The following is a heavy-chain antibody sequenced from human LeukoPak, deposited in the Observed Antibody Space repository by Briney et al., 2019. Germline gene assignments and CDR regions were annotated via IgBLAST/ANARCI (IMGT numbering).Heavy chain of an antibody. CDR1: GFTFSNYG. J-gene: IGHJ4*02. D-gene: IGHD3-22*01. CDR2: IWYDGSNK. V-gene: IGHV3-33*01. CDR3: ARGTYDSSGLLGHYFDY. Sequence: GGSLRLSCAASGFTFSNYGMHWVRQAPGKGLEWVAVIWYDGSNKYYADSVKGRFTISRDNSKNTLYLQMNSLRAEATAVYYCARGTYDSSGLLGHYFDYWGQGTLVTVSS.